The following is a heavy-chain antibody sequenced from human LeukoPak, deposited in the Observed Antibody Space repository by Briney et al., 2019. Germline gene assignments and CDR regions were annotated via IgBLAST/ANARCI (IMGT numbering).Heavy chain of an antibody. V-gene: IGHV3-23*01. CDR3: ARVWSGNTYGPGDY. J-gene: IGHJ4*02. CDR2: VSGSGGGT. CDR1: GFTFSTYA. D-gene: IGHD5-18*01. Sequence: GGSLRLSCAASGFTFSTYAMSWVRQAPGKGLEWVSGVSGSGGGTYYADSVKGRFTVSRDNSKNTLHPQMSSLRVEDTAVYYCARVWSGNTYGPGDYWGQGTLVTVSS.